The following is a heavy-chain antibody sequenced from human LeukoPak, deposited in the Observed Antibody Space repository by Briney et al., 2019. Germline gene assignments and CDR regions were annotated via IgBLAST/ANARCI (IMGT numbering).Heavy chain of an antibody. CDR2: ISGSGGST. J-gene: IGHJ4*02. CDR3: AKGDQSRIAAAGLDY. V-gene: IGHV3-23*01. Sequence: GGSLRLSCAASGFTFSSYAMSWVRQDPGKGLEWVSAISGSGGSTYYADSVKGRFTISRDNSKNTLYLQMNSLRAEDTAVYYCAKGDQSRIAAAGLDYWGQGTLVTVSS. D-gene: IGHD6-13*01. CDR1: GFTFSSYA.